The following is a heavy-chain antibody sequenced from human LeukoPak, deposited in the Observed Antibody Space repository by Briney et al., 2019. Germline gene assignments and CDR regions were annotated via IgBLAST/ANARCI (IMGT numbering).Heavy chain of an antibody. Sequence: GGSLRLSCAESGFTFNTYGMSWVRQAPGKGLEWVSAISSSGGSPYYADSVNGRFTISRDNSKNTLYLQMNSLRAEDTALYYCAKDQALSLSSSRALDYWGQGTLVTVSS. J-gene: IGHJ4*02. CDR1: GFTFNTYG. CDR2: ISSSGGSP. D-gene: IGHD2-2*01. V-gene: IGHV3-23*01. CDR3: AKDQALSLSSSRALDY.